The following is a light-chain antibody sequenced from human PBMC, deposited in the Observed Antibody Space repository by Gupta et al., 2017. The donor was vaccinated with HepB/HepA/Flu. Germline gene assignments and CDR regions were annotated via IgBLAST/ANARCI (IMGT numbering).Light chain of an antibody. J-gene: IGLJ3*02. Sequence: QPVLTQSPSASASLGASVKLTCSLSSGHSDYAIAWHQQQPEKGPQFLMRVNSDGSHYKGDGIPDRFSGSSSGAERYLTISSLQSEDEADYYCQTWVTGIRVFGGGTKLTVL. CDR2: VNSDGSH. CDR3: QTWVTGIRV. V-gene: IGLV4-69*01. CDR1: SGHSDYA.